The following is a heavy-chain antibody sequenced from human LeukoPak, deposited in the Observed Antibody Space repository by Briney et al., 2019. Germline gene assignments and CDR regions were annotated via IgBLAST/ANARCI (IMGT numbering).Heavy chain of an antibody. CDR2: ISYDGSNK. J-gene: IGHJ4*02. CDR3: AKDPGGSSSCIDY. V-gene: IGHV3-30*18. D-gene: IGHD6-13*01. CDR1: GFTFSSYG. Sequence: GRSLRLSCAASGFTFSSYGMHWVRQAPGKGLEWVAVISYDGSNKYYAGSVKGRFTISRDNTKNTLYLQMNSLRAEDTAVYYCAKDPGGSSSCIDYWGQGTLVTVSS.